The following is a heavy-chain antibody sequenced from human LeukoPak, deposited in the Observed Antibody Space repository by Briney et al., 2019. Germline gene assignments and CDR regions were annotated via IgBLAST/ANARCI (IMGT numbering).Heavy chain of an antibody. CDR1: GFTVSSNY. J-gene: IGHJ4*02. V-gene: IGHV3-66*01. Sequence: GGSLRLSCAASGFTVSSNYMSWVRQAPGKGLEWVSVIYSGGSTYYADSVKGRFTISRDNSKNTLYLQMNSLRAEDTAVYYCARKYDLTGHFDYWGQGTLVPVSS. D-gene: IGHD3-9*01. CDR3: ARKYDLTGHFDY. CDR2: IYSGGST.